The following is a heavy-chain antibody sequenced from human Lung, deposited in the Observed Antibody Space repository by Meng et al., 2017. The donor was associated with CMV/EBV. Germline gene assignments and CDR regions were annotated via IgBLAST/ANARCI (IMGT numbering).Heavy chain of an antibody. J-gene: IGHJ4*02. D-gene: IGHD2-2*01. CDR2: INHSGST. V-gene: IGHV4-34*01. CDR3: ARALVVPAASLED. Sequence: CAVYGGSFSGYYWSWIRQPPGKGLEWIGEINHSGSTNYNPSLKSRVTISVDTSKNQFSLKLSSVTAADTAVYYCARALVVPAASLEDWGQGTPVTVSS. CDR1: GGSFSGYY.